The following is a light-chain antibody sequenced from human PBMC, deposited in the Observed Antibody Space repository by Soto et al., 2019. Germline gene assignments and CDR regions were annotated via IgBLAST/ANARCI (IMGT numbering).Light chain of an antibody. J-gene: IGKJ5*01. CDR2: AAS. V-gene: IGKV3D-20*02. CDR1: QSMKRRY. Sequence: EIVLMQSPGTLSLSPGESATLFCRASQSMKRRYLAWYQQKPGQAPRVLIYAASIRATGIPDRFSGSGSGTDFSLTISSLEPEDFAVYYCQQRSNWPITFGQGTRLRL. CDR3: QQRSNWPIT.